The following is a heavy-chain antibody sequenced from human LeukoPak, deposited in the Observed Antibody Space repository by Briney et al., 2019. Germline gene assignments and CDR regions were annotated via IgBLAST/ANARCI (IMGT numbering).Heavy chain of an antibody. CDR3: AKDGGVDCSGGSCYSDY. Sequence: GGSLRLSCTASGFTFGDFAMSWFRQAPGKGLEWVGFIRSKAYGGTTEYAASVKGRFTISRDDSKSIAHLQMNSLRAEDTAVYYCAKDGGVDCSGGSCYSDYWGQGTLVTVSS. CDR1: GFTFGDFA. CDR2: IRSKAYGGTT. D-gene: IGHD2-15*01. J-gene: IGHJ4*02. V-gene: IGHV3-49*03.